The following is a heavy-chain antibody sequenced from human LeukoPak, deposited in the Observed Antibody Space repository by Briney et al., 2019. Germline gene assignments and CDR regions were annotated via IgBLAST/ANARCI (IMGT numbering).Heavy chain of an antibody. J-gene: IGHJ4*02. CDR3: AGMRITTPTVRTLDY. D-gene: IGHD1-14*01. CDR1: GVSIRNYY. V-gene: IGHV4-59*01. CDR2: IYYTGST. Sequence: SETLSLTCTVSGVSIRNYYWTWIRQPPGKGLEWIGFIYYTGSTNYNPSLKSRVTISVDTSKNQFSLKLSSVTAADTAVYYCAGMRITTPTVRTLDYWGQGTLVTVSS.